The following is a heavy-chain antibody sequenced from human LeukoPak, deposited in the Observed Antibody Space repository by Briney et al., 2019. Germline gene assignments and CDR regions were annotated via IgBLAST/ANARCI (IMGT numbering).Heavy chain of an antibody. Sequence: GESLKISCKGSGYSFTSYWIGWVRQMPGKGLEWMGIIYPGDSDTRYSPSFQGQVTISADKSISTAYLQWSSLKASDTAMYYCARTAAGSQYYYYGMDVWGRGTTVTVS. CDR3: ARTAAGSQYYYYGMDV. J-gene: IGHJ6*02. D-gene: IGHD6-13*01. V-gene: IGHV5-51*01. CDR2: IYPGDSDT. CDR1: GYSFTSYW.